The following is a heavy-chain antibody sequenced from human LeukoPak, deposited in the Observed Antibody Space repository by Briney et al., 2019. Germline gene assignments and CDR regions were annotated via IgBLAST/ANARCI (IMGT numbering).Heavy chain of an antibody. CDR3: ARDTVGATTRDFDY. D-gene: IGHD1-26*01. CDR2: ISSSSSYI. CDR1: GFTFSSYS. Sequence: GGSLRLSCAASGFTFSSYSMNWVRQAPGKGLEWVSSISSSSSYIYYADSVKGRFTISRDNAKNSLYLQMNSLRAEDTAVYYCARDTVGATTRDFDYWGQGTLVTVFS. V-gene: IGHV3-21*01. J-gene: IGHJ4*02.